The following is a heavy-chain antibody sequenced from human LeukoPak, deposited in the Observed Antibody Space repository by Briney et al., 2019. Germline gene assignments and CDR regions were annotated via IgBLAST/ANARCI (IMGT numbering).Heavy chain of an antibody. J-gene: IGHJ4*02. CDR1: GYNFFSNYW. CDR3: ARASRDGYNKNFDY. D-gene: IGHD5-24*01. Sequence: GESLKISCKAYGYNFFSNYWIAWVRQIPGKGLEWMGILYPGDSDSRYSPSFQGQVTISADKSVSTAYLQWSSLQASDTAMYYCARASRDGYNKNFDYWGQGTQVTVSS. CDR2: LYPGDSDS. V-gene: IGHV5-51*01.